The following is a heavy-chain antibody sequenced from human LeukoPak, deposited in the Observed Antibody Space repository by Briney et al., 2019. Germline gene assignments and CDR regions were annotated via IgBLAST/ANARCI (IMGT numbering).Heavy chain of an antibody. V-gene: IGHV3-48*02. CDR2: ISSSSSTI. J-gene: IGHJ4*02. CDR3: ARDLDYYDKTFDY. D-gene: IGHD3-22*01. Sequence: GGSLRLSCAASGFTFSNAWMSWVRQAPGKGLEWVSYISSSSSTIFYADSVKGRFTISRDNAKNSLYLQMNSLRDEDTAVYYCARDLDYYDKTFDYWGQGTLVTVSS. CDR1: GFTFSNAW.